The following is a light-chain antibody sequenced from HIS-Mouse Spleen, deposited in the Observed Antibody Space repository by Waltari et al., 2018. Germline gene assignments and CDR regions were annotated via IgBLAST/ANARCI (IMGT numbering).Light chain of an antibody. J-gene: IGLJ2*01. CDR1: SSDVGSYNL. CDR3: CSYAGSSTFVVV. V-gene: IGLV2-23*03. Sequence: QSALTQPASVSGSPGQSITISCTGTSSDVGSYNLFSCYQQHPGKAPKLMIYEGSKRPSGVSNRFSGSKSGNTASLTISGLQAEDEADYYCCSYAGSSTFVVVFGGGTKLTVL. CDR2: EGS.